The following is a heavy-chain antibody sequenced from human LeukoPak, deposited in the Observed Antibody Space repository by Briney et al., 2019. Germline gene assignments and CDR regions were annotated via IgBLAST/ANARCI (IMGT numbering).Heavy chain of an antibody. CDR3: AREGWGYSYDK. J-gene: IGHJ4*02. V-gene: IGHV1-69*13. Sequence: ALVKVSCKASGYTFTSYGISWVRQAPGQGLEWMGGIIPIFGTANYAQKFQGRVTITADESTSTAYMELSSLRSEDTAVYYCAREGWGYSYDKWGQGTLVTVSS. D-gene: IGHD5-18*01. CDR1: GYTFTSYG. CDR2: IIPIFGTA.